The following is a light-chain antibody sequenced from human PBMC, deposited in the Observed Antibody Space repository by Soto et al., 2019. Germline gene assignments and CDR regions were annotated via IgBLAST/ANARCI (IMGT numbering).Light chain of an antibody. Sequence: QSVLTQSPSASASLGASVKLTCTLSSGHNTYSIAWHQQQPEKGPRFLIKLKSDGSHNRGDGIPDRFSGSSSGAERYLTIPSLQAEDEADYYCQTWATGIQVFGGGTKLTVL. CDR3: QTWATGIQV. CDR1: SGHNTYS. V-gene: IGLV4-69*01. J-gene: IGLJ2*01. CDR2: LKSDGSH.